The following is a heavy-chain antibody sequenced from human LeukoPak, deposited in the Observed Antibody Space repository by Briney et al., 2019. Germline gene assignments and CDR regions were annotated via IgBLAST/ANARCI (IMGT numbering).Heavy chain of an antibody. CDR3: ARDLGCSSTSCPEDYYYYGMDV. D-gene: IGHD2-2*01. V-gene: IGHV4-31*03. J-gene: IGHJ6*04. Sequence: SQTLSLTCTVSGGSISSGGYYWSWIRQHPGKGLEWIGYIYYSGSTYYNPSLKSRVTISVDTSKNQFSLKLSSATAADTAVYYCARDLGCSSTSCPEDYYYYGMDVWGKGTTVTVSS. CDR2: IYYSGST. CDR1: GGSISSGGYY.